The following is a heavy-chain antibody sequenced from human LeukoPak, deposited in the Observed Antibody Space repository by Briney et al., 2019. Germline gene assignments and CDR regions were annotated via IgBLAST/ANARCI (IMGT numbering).Heavy chain of an antibody. J-gene: IGHJ6*04. Sequence: KPSETLSLTCTVSGGSISSNYWNWIRQPPGKGLEWIAYIYYSGSTNHNPSLKSRVTISVDTSKNQFSLKLSPVTAADTAVYYCARDLSSSSSMDVWGKGTTVTVSS. V-gene: IGHV4-59*01. CDR1: GGSISSNY. CDR2: IYYSGST. CDR3: ARDLSSSSSMDV. D-gene: IGHD6-6*01.